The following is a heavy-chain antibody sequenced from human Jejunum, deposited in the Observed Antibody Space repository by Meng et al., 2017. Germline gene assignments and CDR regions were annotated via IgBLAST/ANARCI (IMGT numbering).Heavy chain of an antibody. CDR1: GFTFSHYG. CDR3: ARDSLSAFDY. V-gene: IGHV3-30*06. CDR2: ISWDGYNT. J-gene: IGHJ4*02. Sequence: SCAASGFTFSHYGMDWVRQAPGRGLEWLASISWDGYNTHYANSVKGRFTISRDDPKNTLYLQMNSLSVEDSALYFCARDSLSAFDYWGQGALVTVSS.